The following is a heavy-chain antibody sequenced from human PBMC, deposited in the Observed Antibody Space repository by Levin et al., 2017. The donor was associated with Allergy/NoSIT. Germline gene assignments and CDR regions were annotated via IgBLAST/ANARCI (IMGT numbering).Heavy chain of an antibody. CDR3: ARRSRWHGSGYYYGMDV. CDR2: IWYDGSNK. J-gene: IGHJ6*02. Sequence: GGSLRLSCAASGFTFSSYGMHWVRQAPGKGLEWVAVIWYDGSNKYYADSVKGRFTISRDNSKNTLYLQMNSLRAEDTAVYYCARRSRWHGSGYYYGMDVWGQGTTVTVSS. CDR1: GFTFSSYG. D-gene: IGHD3-10*01. V-gene: IGHV3-33*01.